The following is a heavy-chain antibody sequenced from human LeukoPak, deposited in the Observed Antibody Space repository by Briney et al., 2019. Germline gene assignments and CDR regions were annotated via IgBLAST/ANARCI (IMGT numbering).Heavy chain of an antibody. Sequence: GGSLRLSCAASGITFSNAWMTWVRQAPGKGLEWVGRIKSQTDNGTTDYAAPVKGRFTISRDDSKNTLYLQMNSLKTEDTAVYYCARGRGYSYGYVYYWGQGTLVTVSS. CDR2: IKSQTDNGTT. CDR3: ARGRGYSYGYVYY. D-gene: IGHD5-18*01. J-gene: IGHJ4*02. CDR1: GITFSNAW. V-gene: IGHV3-15*01.